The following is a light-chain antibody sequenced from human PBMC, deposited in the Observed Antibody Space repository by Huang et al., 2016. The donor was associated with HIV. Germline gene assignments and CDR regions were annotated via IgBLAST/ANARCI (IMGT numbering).Light chain of an antibody. CDR2: DAS. CDR1: QSVRSNY. J-gene: IGKJ5*01. V-gene: IGKV3D-20*01. CDR3: QQYGSTPPIT. Sequence: EIVLTQSPATLSLSPGERATLTCGASQSVRSNYLAWYQPNPGLAPRLLIYDASSRSTGIPDSFSGSGSGTDFTLTITRLEPEDFAVYYCQQYGSTPPITFGQGTRLEIK.